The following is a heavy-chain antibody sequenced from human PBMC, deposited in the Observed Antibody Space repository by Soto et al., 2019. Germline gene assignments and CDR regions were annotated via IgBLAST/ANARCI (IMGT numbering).Heavy chain of an antibody. CDR3: ARGGHVVVVTAALDY. D-gene: IGHD2-21*02. V-gene: IGHV1-46*01. J-gene: IGHJ4*02. CDR1: GDTFTEYY. CDR2: VNPSGGHT. Sequence: QVQLMQSGAEVKKSGASVKVSCKASGDTFTEYYIHWVRQAPGQGLEWMGTVNPSGGHTTYAQHFLGRVTMTRDTATITLYMELTSLTSEDTAVYYCARGGHVVVVTAALDYWGQGTLVTVSS.